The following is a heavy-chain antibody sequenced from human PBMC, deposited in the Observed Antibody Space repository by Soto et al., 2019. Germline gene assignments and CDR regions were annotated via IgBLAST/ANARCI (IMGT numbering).Heavy chain of an antibody. J-gene: IGHJ6*01. CDR2: ISAYNGNT. CDR3: AREGYGYRSSNYYGRDV. V-gene: IGHV1-18*01. Sequence: QVQLVQSGAEVKKPGASVKVSCKASGYTFTSYGISWVRQAPGKGLEWMGWISAYNGNTNYAQKLQGRVTMTTDRATSKAYMELRSLSSDNTAVYYCAREGYGYRSSNYYGRDVWGQGTTVSGSS. D-gene: IGHD1-1*01. CDR1: GYTFTSYG.